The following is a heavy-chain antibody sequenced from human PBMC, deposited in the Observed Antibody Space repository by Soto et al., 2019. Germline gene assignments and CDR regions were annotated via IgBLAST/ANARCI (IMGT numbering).Heavy chain of an antibody. D-gene: IGHD3-10*01. CDR2: IYYSGST. J-gene: IGHJ4*02. CDR1: GGSISSGGYY. V-gene: IGHV4-31*03. CDR3: AHTSGRFGELLYGPDYFDY. Sequence: SETLSLTCTVSGGSISSGGYYWSWIRQHPGKGLEWIGYIYYSGSTYYNPSLKSRVTISVDTSKNQFSLKLSSVTAADTAVYYCAHTSGRFGELLYGPDYFDYWGQGTLVTVSS.